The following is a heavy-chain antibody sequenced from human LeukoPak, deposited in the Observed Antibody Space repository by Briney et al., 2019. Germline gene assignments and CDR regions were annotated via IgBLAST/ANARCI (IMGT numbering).Heavy chain of an antibody. Sequence: GGSLRLSCAASGFTFSSYSMNWVRQAPGKGLEWVSSISSSSSYIYYAGSVKGRFTISRDNAKNSLYLQMNSLRAEDTAVYYCARDDLYDSWSGYYGPYYGMDVWGQGTTVTVSS. V-gene: IGHV3-21*01. CDR2: ISSSSSYI. CDR3: ARDDLYDSWSGYYGPYYGMDV. D-gene: IGHD3-3*01. J-gene: IGHJ6*02. CDR1: GFTFSSYS.